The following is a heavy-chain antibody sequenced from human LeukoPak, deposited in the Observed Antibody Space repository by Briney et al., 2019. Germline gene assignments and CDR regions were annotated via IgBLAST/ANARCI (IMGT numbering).Heavy chain of an antibody. CDR3: ARTYNYDNSGYYYYFDP. Sequence: SETLSLTCTVSGGSISITNYFWGWIRQPPGKGLEWIGTIYYSGSTYYNPSLKSRVTISVDTSKNQFSLKLGSVTAADTAVYYCARTYNYDNSGYYYYFDPWGQGTLVTVSS. J-gene: IGHJ4*02. V-gene: IGHV4-39*01. D-gene: IGHD3-22*01. CDR1: GGSISITNYF. CDR2: IYYSGST.